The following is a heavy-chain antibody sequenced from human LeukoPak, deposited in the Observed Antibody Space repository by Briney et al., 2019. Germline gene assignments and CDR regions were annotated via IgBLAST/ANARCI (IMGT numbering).Heavy chain of an antibody. Sequence: GESLKISCKHSEYSFPNYCIGWVRQMPGKGLEWMGINYPGDSDTRYSPSFQGQVTISADKSISTAYLQWSSLKASDTAMYYCARHSYYYYYMDVWGKGTTVTISS. CDR3: ARHSYYYYYMDV. CDR1: EYSFPNYC. CDR2: NYPGDSDT. V-gene: IGHV5-51*01. J-gene: IGHJ6*03.